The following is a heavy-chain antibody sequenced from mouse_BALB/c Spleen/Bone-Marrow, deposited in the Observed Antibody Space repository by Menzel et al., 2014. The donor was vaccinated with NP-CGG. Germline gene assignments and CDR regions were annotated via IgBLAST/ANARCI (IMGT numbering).Heavy chain of an antibody. J-gene: IGHJ2*01. CDR2: IYPGDGDT. CDR3: ARCGISVDY. CDR1: GYAFSVYW. Sequence: VQGVESGAELVRPGSSVKISCKASGYAFSVYWMNWVKQRPGQGLEWIGQIYPGDGDTNYNGKFKGRATLTADKSSNTAYMQLSSLTSEDSAAYFCARCGISVDYLGPGTTLTASS. V-gene: IGHV1-80*01.